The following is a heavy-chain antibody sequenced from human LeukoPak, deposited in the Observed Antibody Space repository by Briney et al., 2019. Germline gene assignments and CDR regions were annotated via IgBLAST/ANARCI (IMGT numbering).Heavy chain of an antibody. CDR2: ISSSSSYT. Sequence: PGRSPTPSLAPAAPTFIVNYTSSICHAPGERPECVSDISSSSSYTNHADSVKGRFTISRDNAKNSLYLQMNSLRAEDMAVYYCAREPWHDYGGKWSDYWGQGTLVTVSS. CDR3: AREPWHDYGGKWSDY. CDR1: APTFIVNY. J-gene: IGHJ4*02. D-gene: IGHD4-23*01. V-gene: IGHV3-11*05.